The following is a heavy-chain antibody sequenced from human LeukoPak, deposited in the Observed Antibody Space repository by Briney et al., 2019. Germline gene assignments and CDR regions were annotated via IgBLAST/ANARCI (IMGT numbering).Heavy chain of an antibody. Sequence: PSQTLSLTCTVSGGSISSGSYYWSWIRQPAGKGLEWIGRIYTSGGTNYNPSLKSRVTISVDTSKNQFSLKLSSVTAADTAVYYCAVYSGYGRSDYWGQGTLVTVSS. CDR1: GGSISSGSYY. J-gene: IGHJ4*02. V-gene: IGHV4-61*02. CDR2: IYTSGGT. CDR3: AVYSGYGRSDY. D-gene: IGHD5-12*01.